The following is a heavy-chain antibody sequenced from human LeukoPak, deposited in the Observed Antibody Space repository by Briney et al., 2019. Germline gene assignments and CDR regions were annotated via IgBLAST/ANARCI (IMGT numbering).Heavy chain of an antibody. V-gene: IGHV1-18*01. Sequence: ASVKVSCKASGYTFTSYGISWVRQAPGQGLEWMGWISAYNGNTNYAQKLQGRVTMTTGTSTSTAYMELRSLRSDDTAVYYCASSVGATWTGDAFDIWGQGTMVTVSS. D-gene: IGHD1-26*01. CDR2: ISAYNGNT. CDR1: GYTFTSYG. CDR3: ASSVGATWTGDAFDI. J-gene: IGHJ3*02.